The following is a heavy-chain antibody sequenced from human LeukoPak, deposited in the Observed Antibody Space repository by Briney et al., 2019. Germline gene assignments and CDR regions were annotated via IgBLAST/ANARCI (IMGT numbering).Heavy chain of an antibody. V-gene: IGHV3-30-3*01. Sequence: PGGSLRLSCAASGFTFSSYAMHWVRQAPGKGLEWVAVISYDGSNKYYADSVKGRFTISRDNSKNTLYLQMNSLRAEDTAVYYCARAYDNFYYYYGMDVWGQGTTVTVSS. CDR3: ARAYDNFYYYYGMDV. CDR1: GFTFSSYA. J-gene: IGHJ6*02. D-gene: IGHD3-9*01. CDR2: ISYDGSNK.